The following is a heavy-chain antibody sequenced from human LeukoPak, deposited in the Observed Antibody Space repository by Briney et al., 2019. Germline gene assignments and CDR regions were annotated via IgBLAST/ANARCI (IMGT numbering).Heavy chain of an antibody. CDR1: GFTFSSYS. Sequence: GGSLRLSCAASGFTFSSYSMNWVRQAPGKGLEWVSSISSSSSYIYYAGSVKGRFTISRDNAKNSLYLQMNSLRAEDTAVYYCARDLYYDILTGYYYGMDVWGQGTTVTVSS. D-gene: IGHD3-9*01. CDR2: ISSSSSYI. V-gene: IGHV3-21*01. CDR3: ARDLYYDILTGYYYGMDV. J-gene: IGHJ6*02.